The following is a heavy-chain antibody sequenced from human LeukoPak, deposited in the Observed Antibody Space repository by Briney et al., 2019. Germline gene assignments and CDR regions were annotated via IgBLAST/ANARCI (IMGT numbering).Heavy chain of an antibody. Sequence: PGGSLRLSCAASGFTFSSYSMNWVRQAPGKGLEWVSYITYSGSTIYYADSVKGRFTISRDNSKNTLYLQMNSLRSEDTAFYYCAKDKTVLRPTRGEYWGQGTLVTVSS. CDR2: ITYSGSTI. CDR3: AKDKTVLRPTRGEY. D-gene: IGHD2/OR15-2a*01. CDR1: GFTFSSYS. V-gene: IGHV3-48*01. J-gene: IGHJ4*02.